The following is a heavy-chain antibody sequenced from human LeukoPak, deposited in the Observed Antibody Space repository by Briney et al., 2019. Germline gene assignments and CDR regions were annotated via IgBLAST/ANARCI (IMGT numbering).Heavy chain of an antibody. CDR2: IYHNGNT. J-gene: IGHJ4*02. CDR3: ARHGPWLVPTDFDY. V-gene: IGHV4-38-2*02. CDR1: DYSISGYNY. D-gene: IGHD6-19*01. Sequence: PSETLSLTCTVSDYSISGYNYWGWIRQPPGKGLEGIGNIYHNGNTGYSPSLKSRVTISIDTSKNQFSLKVSSVTATDTAVYYCARHGPWLVPTDFDYWGQGTLVTVSS.